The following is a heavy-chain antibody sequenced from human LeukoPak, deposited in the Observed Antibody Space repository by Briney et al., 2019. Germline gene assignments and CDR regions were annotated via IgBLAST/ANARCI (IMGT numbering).Heavy chain of an antibody. V-gene: IGHV1-18*01. CDR2: ISAYNGNT. CDR1: GYTFTSYG. D-gene: IGHD2-15*01. J-gene: IGHJ4*02. Sequence: ASVKVSCKASGYTFTSYGISWVRQAPGQGLEWMGWISAYNGNTNYAQKLLGRVTMTTDTSTSTAYMELRSLRSDDTAVYYCARAFVVVVAATGGPLDYWGQGTLVTVSS. CDR3: ARAFVVVVAATGGPLDY.